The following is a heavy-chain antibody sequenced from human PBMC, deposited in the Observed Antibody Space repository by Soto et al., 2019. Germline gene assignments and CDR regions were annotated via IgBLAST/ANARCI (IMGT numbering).Heavy chain of an antibody. CDR1: GFTFSSYA. V-gene: IGHV3-30-3*01. Sequence: GGSLRLSCAASGFTFSSYAMHWVRQAPGKGLEWVAVISYDGSNKYYADSVKGRFTISRDNSKKTLYLQMNSLRAEDTAVYYCAVGSGSYYRPYYYYGMDVWGQGTTVTVSS. D-gene: IGHD3-10*01. J-gene: IGHJ6*02. CDR2: ISYDGSNK. CDR3: AVGSGSYYRPYYYYGMDV.